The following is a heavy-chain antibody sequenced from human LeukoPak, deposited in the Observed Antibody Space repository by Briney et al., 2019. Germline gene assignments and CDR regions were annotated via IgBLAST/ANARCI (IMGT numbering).Heavy chain of an antibody. D-gene: IGHD1-14*01. V-gene: IGHV4-4*02. J-gene: IGHJ4*02. Sequence: PSETLSLTCTVSLDSTTSNFWSWVRQPPGKGLEWIGEIHRSGSPNYNPSLLSRVTISIDRSRNQIVLELSSVTAADTAVYYCAREILGGFNPGAYWGQGTLVTVLS. CDR2: IHRSGSP. CDR1: LDSTTSNF. CDR3: AREILGGFNPGAY.